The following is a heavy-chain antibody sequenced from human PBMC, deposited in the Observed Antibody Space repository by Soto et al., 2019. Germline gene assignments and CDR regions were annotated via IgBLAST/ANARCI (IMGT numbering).Heavy chain of an antibody. J-gene: IGHJ4*02. D-gene: IGHD5-18*01. CDR3: ATGPQLWSYLYYFDY. CDR1: GYIFTDYY. Sequence: GASVKVSCKASGYIFTDYYMHWVRQAPGQELGWMGRINPNSGGTNYAQKFQGRVTMTGDTSTDTAYMELSSLRSEDTAVYYCATGPQLWSYLYYFDYWGQGTLVTVSS. V-gene: IGHV1-2*06. CDR2: INPNSGGT.